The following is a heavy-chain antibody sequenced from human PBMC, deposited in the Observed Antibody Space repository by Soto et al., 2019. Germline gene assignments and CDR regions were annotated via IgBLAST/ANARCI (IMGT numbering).Heavy chain of an antibody. Sequence: QLQLQESGPGPVKPSETLSLTCTVSGGSISTSRYYWGWIRQPPGKGLEWIGSIFYSGTTYYNQSLKSRVIISVDTSKNQFSLKLPSVTAADTAVDYCARQVGSVCLYSDLWGRGTLVTVSS. D-gene: IGHD3-10*01. CDR2: IFYSGTT. CDR3: ARQVGSVCLYSDL. CDR1: GGSISTSRYY. J-gene: IGHJ2*01. V-gene: IGHV4-39*01.